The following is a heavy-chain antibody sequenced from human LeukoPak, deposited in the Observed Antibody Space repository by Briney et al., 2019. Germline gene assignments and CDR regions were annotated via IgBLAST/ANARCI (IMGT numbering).Heavy chain of an antibody. CDR1: GGSISSSSYY. D-gene: IGHD5-18*01. Sequence: SETLSLTCTVSGGSISSSSYYWGWIRQPPGKGLEWVGSMYYSGTYSGSTYQNPSLKSRVTISVDTSKNQFSPKVTSVTAADTAVYYCARHTAMGSPLHHWGQGTRVTVSS. J-gene: IGHJ5*02. CDR2: MYYSGTYSGST. CDR3: ARHTAMGSPLHH. V-gene: IGHV4-39*01.